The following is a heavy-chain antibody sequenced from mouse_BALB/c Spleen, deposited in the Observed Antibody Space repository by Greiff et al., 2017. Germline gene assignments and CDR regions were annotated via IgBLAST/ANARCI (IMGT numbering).Heavy chain of an antibody. CDR1: GFTFSSYY. CDR2: INSNGGST. D-gene: IGHD4-1*02. CDR3: ARHSNWDPYFDY. J-gene: IGHJ2*01. Sequence: EVYVVESGGGLVKLGGSLKLSCAASGFTFSSYYMSWVRQTPEKRLELVAAINSNGGSTYYPDTVKGRFTISRDNAKNTLYLQMSSLKSEDTALYYCARHSNWDPYFDYWGQGTTLTVSS. V-gene: IGHV5-6-2*01.